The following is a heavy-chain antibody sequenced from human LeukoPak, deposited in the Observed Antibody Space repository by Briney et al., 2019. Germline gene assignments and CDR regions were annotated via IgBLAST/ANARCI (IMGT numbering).Heavy chain of an antibody. D-gene: IGHD3-10*01. CDR3: ATGPHYYGSGSYYKTDY. J-gene: IGHJ4*02. Sequence: ASVKVSCKASGGTFSSYAISWVRQAPGQGLEWMGGFDPEDGETIYAQKFQGRVTMTEDTSTDTAYMELSSLRSEDTAVYYCATGPHYYGSGSYYKTDYWGQGTLVTVSS. CDR2: FDPEDGET. V-gene: IGHV1-24*01. CDR1: GGTFSSYA.